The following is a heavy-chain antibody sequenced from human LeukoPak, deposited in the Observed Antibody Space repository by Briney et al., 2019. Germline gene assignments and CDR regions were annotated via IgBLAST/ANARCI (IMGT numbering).Heavy chain of an antibody. CDR3: ASENDWGPPPHLDY. J-gene: IGHJ4*02. CDR1: GYSFTGYY. D-gene: IGHD2-21*01. Sequence: GASVKVSCKASGYSFTGYYIHWVRQAPGQGLEWMGWINPNSGGTNYAQKFQGRVTMTGDTSISTAYMELSRLRSDDTAIYYCASENDWGPPPHLDYWGQGTLVTVSS. CDR2: INPNSGGT. V-gene: IGHV1-2*02.